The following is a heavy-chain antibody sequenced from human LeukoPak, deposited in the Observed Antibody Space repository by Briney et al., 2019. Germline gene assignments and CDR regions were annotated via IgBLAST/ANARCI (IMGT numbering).Heavy chain of an antibody. D-gene: IGHD3-22*01. J-gene: IGHJ4*02. V-gene: IGHV3-30*04. Sequence: GGTLRLSCAASGFTFRSYAMHWVRQAPGKGLEWVALISYDGSNKYYADSVKGRFTISRDNSKNTLYLQMNSLRAEDTAVYYCARGGGYYDSSGYSDFDYWGQGTLVTVSS. CDR3: ARGGGYYDSSGYSDFDY. CDR1: GFTFRSYA. CDR2: ISYDGSNK.